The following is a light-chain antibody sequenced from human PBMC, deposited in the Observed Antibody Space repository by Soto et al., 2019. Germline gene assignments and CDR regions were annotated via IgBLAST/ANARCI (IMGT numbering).Light chain of an antibody. CDR2: AAS. CDR3: QKYNSAPHT. Sequence: DIQMTQSPSSLSASVGDRVTITCRASQGISNYLAWYQQKPGKVPKLLIYAASNLQSGVPSRFSGSGSGTDFTLTISSQQPEVVATYYCQKYNSAPHTFGQGTKLEIK. V-gene: IGKV1-27*01. J-gene: IGKJ2*01. CDR1: QGISNY.